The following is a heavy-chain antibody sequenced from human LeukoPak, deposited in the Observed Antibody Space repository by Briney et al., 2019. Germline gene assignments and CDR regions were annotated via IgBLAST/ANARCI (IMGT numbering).Heavy chain of an antibody. Sequence: GASVKVSCKASGYTFTGYYMHWVRQAPGQGLEWMGWINPNSGGTNYAQKFQGWVTMTRDTSISTAYMELSRLRSDDTAVYYCARDPPEVVSDFDYWGQGTLVTVSS. CDR1: GYTFTGYY. CDR3: ARDPPEVVSDFDY. V-gene: IGHV1-2*04. CDR2: INPNSGGT. J-gene: IGHJ4*02. D-gene: IGHD2-15*01.